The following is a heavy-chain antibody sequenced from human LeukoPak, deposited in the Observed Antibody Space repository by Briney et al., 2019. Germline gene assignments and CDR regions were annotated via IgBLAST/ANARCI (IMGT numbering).Heavy chain of an antibody. Sequence: GGSLRLSCAASGFTFSSYAMSWVRQAPGRGLEWVSSISSSSSYIYYADSVKGRFTISRDNAKNSLYLQMNSLRAEDTAVYYCARALSPDYWGQGTLVTVSS. CDR2: ISSSSSYI. CDR1: GFTFSSYA. J-gene: IGHJ4*02. CDR3: ARALSPDY. V-gene: IGHV3-21*01.